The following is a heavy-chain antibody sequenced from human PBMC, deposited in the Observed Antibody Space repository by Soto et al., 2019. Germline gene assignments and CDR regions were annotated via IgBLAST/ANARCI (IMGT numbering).Heavy chain of an antibody. CDR2: INHSGST. J-gene: IGHJ4*02. V-gene: IGHV4-39*01. CDR1: DGSMNSDSSY. Sequence: SETLSLTCRVSDGSMNSDSSYWGWIRQPPGKGLEWIGVINHSGSTYHNLSLKGRVTMSVDASRNQFSLKLSSVTAADTAVYYCARSYDSSGYYSGWGQGTLVTVSS. CDR3: ARSYDSSGYYSG. D-gene: IGHD3-22*01.